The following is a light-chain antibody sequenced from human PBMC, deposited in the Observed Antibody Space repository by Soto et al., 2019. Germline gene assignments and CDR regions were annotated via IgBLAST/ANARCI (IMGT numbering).Light chain of an antibody. CDR3: QQLKSPLT. CDR1: QDLSNF. J-gene: IGKJ4*01. V-gene: IGKV1-9*01. Sequence: DIQLTQSPSFLSASVGDTVTITCRASQDLSNFLAWYQQKPGKAPKLLISPTSTSQSGVPSRFGASDSETEFTLTISSLQPEDFATYFCQQLKSPLTFGGGTKVEIK. CDR2: PTS.